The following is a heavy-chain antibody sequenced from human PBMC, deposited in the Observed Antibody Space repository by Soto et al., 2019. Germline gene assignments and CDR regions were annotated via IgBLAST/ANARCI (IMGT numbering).Heavy chain of an antibody. V-gene: IGHV3-23*01. D-gene: IGHD3-10*01. CDR1: GFTFSSYA. Sequence: EVQLLESGGGLVQPGGSLRLSCAASGFTFSSYAMSWVRQAPGKGLEWVSAISVSGGSTDYADSVKGRFTISRDNSKNTLYLQMNSLRAEDTALYYCAKSLRISMVRGVVITGFDYWGQGTLVTVSS. CDR2: ISVSGGST. J-gene: IGHJ4*02. CDR3: AKSLRISMVRGVVITGFDY.